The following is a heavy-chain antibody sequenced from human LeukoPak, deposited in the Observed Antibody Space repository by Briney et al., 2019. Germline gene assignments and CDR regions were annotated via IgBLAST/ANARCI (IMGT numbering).Heavy chain of an antibody. J-gene: IGHJ4*02. CDR2: INHRGSI. D-gene: IGHD3-10*01. Sequence: PSETLSLTCTVSGGSISSGSYYWSWIRQPPGEGLEWIGEINHRGSINYNPSLKSRVTLSVDTSKNQFSLKLSSVTAADMAVYYCARQGGRPKYYGSGSYYNGRYYFDYWGQGTLVIVSS. CDR3: ARQGGRPKYYGSGSYYNGRYYFDY. CDR1: GGSISSGSYY. V-gene: IGHV4-39*01.